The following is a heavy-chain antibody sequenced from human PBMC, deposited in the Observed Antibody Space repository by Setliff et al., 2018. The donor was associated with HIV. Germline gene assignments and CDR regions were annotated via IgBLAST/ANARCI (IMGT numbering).Heavy chain of an antibody. V-gene: IGHV4-59*01. D-gene: IGHD1-26*01. CDR3: ARGLKGGGYYFDY. J-gene: IGHJ4*03. CDR2: VYYSGST. CDR1: GDSISGYY. Sequence: PSETLSLTCTVSGDSISGYYWSWVRQPPGKGLEWIGYVYYSGSTNYNPSLKSRVTLSFDTSKNNFSLNLNSVTATDTAVYYCARGLKGGGYYFDYWGQGTMVTVSS.